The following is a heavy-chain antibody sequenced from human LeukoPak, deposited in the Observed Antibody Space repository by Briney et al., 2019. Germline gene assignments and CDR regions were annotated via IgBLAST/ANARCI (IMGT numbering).Heavy chain of an antibody. CDR2: INPDGSDT. V-gene: IGHV3-74*01. CDR3: TRGNYGPDY. D-gene: IGHD3-10*01. CDR1: GFTFNSYW. J-gene: IGHJ4*02. Sequence: PGGSLRLSCAASGFTFNSYWMHWVRQAPGKGLVWVSRINPDGSDTTYADSVKGRFTISRDNAKDTLYLQMNSLGAEDTAVYFCTRGNYGPDYWGQGTLVTVSS.